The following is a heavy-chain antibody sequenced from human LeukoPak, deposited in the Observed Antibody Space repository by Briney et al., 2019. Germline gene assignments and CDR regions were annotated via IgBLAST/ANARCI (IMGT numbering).Heavy chain of an antibody. CDR3: ARAHGEDPRTYDY. D-gene: IGHD3-10*01. CDR2: FGFSGNT. V-gene: IGHV3-23*01. CDR1: GFTFSSYS. Sequence: TGGSLRLSCAASGFTFSSYSMNWVRQAPGKGLEWVSSFGFSGNTYYADSVKGRFTISRDNSRNMLYLQMNSLRAEDTAVYYCARAHGEDPRTYDYWGQGTLVTVSS. J-gene: IGHJ4*02.